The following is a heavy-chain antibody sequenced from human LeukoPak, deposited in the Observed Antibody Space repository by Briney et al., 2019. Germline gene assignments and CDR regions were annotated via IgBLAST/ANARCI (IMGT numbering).Heavy chain of an antibody. J-gene: IGHJ4*02. Sequence: GGSLRLSCAASGFTLSTYVMSWVRQAPGKGLEWVSAISGSAANTYYADSVKGRFTISRDTSKNTLYLQMNSLRAEDTAVYYCARALALGVYSSSWLLGYWGQGTLVTVSS. CDR1: GFTLSTYV. CDR2: ISGSAANT. D-gene: IGHD6-13*01. V-gene: IGHV3-23*01. CDR3: ARALALGVYSSSWLLGY.